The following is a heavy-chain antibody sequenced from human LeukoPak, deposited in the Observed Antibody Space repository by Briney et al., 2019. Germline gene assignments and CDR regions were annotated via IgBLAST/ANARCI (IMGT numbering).Heavy chain of an antibody. D-gene: IGHD4-17*01. CDR1: GGTFSSYA. J-gene: IGHJ4*02. CDR3: ASTVTRYFDY. CDR2: IIPIFGTA. Sequence: GSSVKVSCKASGGTFSSYAISWVRQAPGQGLEWMGGIIPIFGTANYAQKFQGRVAITADKSTSTAYMELSSLRSEDTAVYYCASTVTRYFDYWGQGTLVTVSS. V-gene: IGHV1-69*06.